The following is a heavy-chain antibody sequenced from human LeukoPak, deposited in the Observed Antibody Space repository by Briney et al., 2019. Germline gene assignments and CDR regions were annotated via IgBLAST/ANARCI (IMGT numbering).Heavy chain of an antibody. J-gene: IGHJ4*02. Sequence: GASVKVSCKASGYTFTSYGISWVRQAPGQGLEWMGWISAYNGNTNYAQKLQGRVTMTTDTSTSTAYMELRSLRSDDTAVYYCARDSLDIVATILDYWGQGTLVTVSS. D-gene: IGHD5-12*01. CDR2: ISAYNGNT. CDR1: GYTFTSYG. CDR3: ARDSLDIVATILDY. V-gene: IGHV1-18*01.